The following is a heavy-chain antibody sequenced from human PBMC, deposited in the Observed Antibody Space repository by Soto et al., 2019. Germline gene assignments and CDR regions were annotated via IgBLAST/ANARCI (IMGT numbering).Heavy chain of an antibody. Sequence: VGSLRLSCAASGFTLSNYWMHWARQAPGKGLVWVSRMNPEVTTISYADSVKGRFTISRDNARDTLHLEMNSLRADDTAVYYCGRGAYGDPVDFWGQGTLVTVSS. CDR1: GFTLSNYW. V-gene: IGHV3-74*01. CDR3: GRGAYGDPVDF. CDR2: MNPEVTTI. J-gene: IGHJ4*02. D-gene: IGHD4-17*01.